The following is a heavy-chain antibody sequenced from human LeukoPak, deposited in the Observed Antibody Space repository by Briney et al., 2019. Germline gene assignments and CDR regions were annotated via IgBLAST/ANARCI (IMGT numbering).Heavy chain of an antibody. CDR2: IRYDGSNK. CDR3: AREHCSGGSCYSTAFDI. D-gene: IGHD2-15*01. Sequence: GGSLRLSCAASGFTFSSYGMHWVRQAPGKGLEWVAFIRYDGSNKYYADSVKGRFTISRDNSKNTLYLQMNSLRAEDTAVYYCAREHCSGGSCYSTAFDIWGQGTMVTVSS. J-gene: IGHJ3*02. CDR1: GFTFSSYG. V-gene: IGHV3-30*02.